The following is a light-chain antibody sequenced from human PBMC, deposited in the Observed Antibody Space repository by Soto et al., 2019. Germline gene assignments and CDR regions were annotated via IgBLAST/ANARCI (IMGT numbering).Light chain of an antibody. Sequence: QSALTQPASVSGSPGQSITISCTGTSSDVGANNYVSWYQQHPGKAPKFLVYDVNNRPSGVSDRFSGSKSGNTASLTISGLQAEDEGDYYCTAYTPSSTWVFGGGTKLTAL. CDR3: TAYTPSSTWV. CDR1: SSDVGANNY. V-gene: IGLV2-14*01. CDR2: DVN. J-gene: IGLJ3*02.